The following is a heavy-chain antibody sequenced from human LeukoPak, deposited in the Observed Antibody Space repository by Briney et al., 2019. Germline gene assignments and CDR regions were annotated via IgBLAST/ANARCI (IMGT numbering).Heavy chain of an antibody. CDR1: GFTFSSYA. D-gene: IGHD6-19*01. Sequence: GGSLRLSCAASGFTFSSYAMQWVRQAPGKGLEWVAVISYDGSNKYYTDSVKGRFTISRDNSKNTLYLQMNSLRAEDTAVYYCARDRDSSGWSDYWGQGTLVTVSS. J-gene: IGHJ4*02. CDR2: ISYDGSNK. CDR3: ARDRDSSGWSDY. V-gene: IGHV3-30-3*01.